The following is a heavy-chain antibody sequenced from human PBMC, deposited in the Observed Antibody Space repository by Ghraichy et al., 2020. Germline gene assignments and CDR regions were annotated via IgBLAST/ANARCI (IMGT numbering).Heavy chain of an antibody. CDR1: GFTFSAFD. CDR2: ISITSRNK. V-gene: IGHV3-48*01. Sequence: GGSLRLSCVGSGFTFSAFDLNWVRQSPGKGLDWVSYISITSRNKFYAGSVEGRFTISRDNARNTLYLQLSSLRVEDMGIYFCARASSVQRFYYFDGMDVWGQGTTVTVAS. CDR3: ARASSVQRFYYFDGMDV. D-gene: IGHD3-10*01. J-gene: IGHJ6*02.